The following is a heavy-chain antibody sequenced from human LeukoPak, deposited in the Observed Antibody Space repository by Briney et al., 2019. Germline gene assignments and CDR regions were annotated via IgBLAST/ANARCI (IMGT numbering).Heavy chain of an antibody. V-gene: IGHV3-13*01. CDR3: ARGPPRGKYYYMDV. Sequence: PGGSLRLSCAASGFTFSSLDMHWVRQPTGQGLEWVSTIGTASDTYYPGSVEGRFTLSRDNAKNSLYLQMNSLIAGDTAVYYCARGPPRGKYYYMDVWGKGTTVTVSS. D-gene: IGHD1-1*01. CDR1: GFTFSSLD. J-gene: IGHJ6*03. CDR2: IGTASDT.